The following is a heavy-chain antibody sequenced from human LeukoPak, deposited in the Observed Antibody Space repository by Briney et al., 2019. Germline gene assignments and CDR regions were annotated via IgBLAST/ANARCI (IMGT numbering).Heavy chain of an antibody. CDR1: GFAFSSYS. Sequence: GGSLRLSCAASGFAFSSYSMNWVRQAPGKGLEWVSSICIDSRYIFYAEPVKGRFTISRDNAENSLYLQMNSLRAEDTAVYYCARDYCSGGSCQYYFDYWGQGTLVTVSS. CDR3: ARDYCSGGSCQYYFDY. V-gene: IGHV3-21*01. D-gene: IGHD2-15*01. J-gene: IGHJ4*02. CDR2: ICIDSRYI.